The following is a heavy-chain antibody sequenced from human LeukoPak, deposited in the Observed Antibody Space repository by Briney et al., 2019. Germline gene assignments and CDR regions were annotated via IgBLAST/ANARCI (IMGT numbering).Heavy chain of an antibody. Sequence: SETLSLTCTVSGCSISSGDYYWSWIRQTPGKGLEWIGYIYYTGSTYYNPSLKSRVTISVDTSKNQFSLKLTSVTAADTAVYYCARDFYRSGWTRFDSWGQGTLVTVSS. CDR3: ARDFYRSGWTRFDS. CDR2: IYYTGST. D-gene: IGHD6-19*01. J-gene: IGHJ4*02. V-gene: IGHV4-30-4*01. CDR1: GCSISSGDYY.